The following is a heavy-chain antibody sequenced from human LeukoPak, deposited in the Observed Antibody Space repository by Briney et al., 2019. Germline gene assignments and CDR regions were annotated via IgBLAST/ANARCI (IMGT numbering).Heavy chain of an antibody. Sequence: QPGGSLTVSCAASGFIFSTYGMQWVRQAPGKGLEWVAFIRYDGSNTYYIDSVKGRFAISRDNSKNTLYLQMNNLRAEDTALYYCAKNNGSSVRESSHYYYYLDVWGKGTTVIVSS. V-gene: IGHV3-30*02. CDR3: AKNNGSSVRESSHYYYYLDV. CDR2: IRYDGSNT. J-gene: IGHJ6*03. CDR1: GFIFSTYG. D-gene: IGHD5-12*01.